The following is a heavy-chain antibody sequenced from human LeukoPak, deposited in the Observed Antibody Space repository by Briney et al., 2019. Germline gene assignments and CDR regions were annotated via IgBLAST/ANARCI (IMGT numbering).Heavy chain of an antibody. Sequence: GRSLRLSCAASGFTFSSYGMHWVRQAPGKGLEWVAVIWYDGSNKYYADSVKGRFTISRDNSKNTLYLQMNSLRAEDTAVYYCAGDFYSGNFREGNWFDPWGQGTLVTVSS. D-gene: IGHD1-26*01. CDR2: IWYDGSNK. J-gene: IGHJ5*02. CDR1: GFTFSSYG. CDR3: AGDFYSGNFREGNWFDP. V-gene: IGHV3-33*01.